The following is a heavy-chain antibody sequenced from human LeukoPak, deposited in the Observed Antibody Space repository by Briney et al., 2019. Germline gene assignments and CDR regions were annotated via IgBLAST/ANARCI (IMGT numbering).Heavy chain of an antibody. Sequence: ASVKVSCKASRNIFTGYFIHWVRQAPGQGLEWMGWINPKNGGTNPAEKFQGRVTMTRDTSTSTVYMELSSLRSEDTAVYYCARGTQLWPDYWGQGTLVTVSS. V-gene: IGHV1-2*02. D-gene: IGHD5-18*01. CDR2: INPKNGGT. J-gene: IGHJ4*02. CDR3: ARGTQLWPDY. CDR1: RNIFTGYF.